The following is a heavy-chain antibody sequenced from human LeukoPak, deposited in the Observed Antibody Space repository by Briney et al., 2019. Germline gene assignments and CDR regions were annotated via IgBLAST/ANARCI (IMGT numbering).Heavy chain of an antibody. CDR2: INSDGSST. CDR3: AREGLYGSGSPGYYFDY. D-gene: IGHD3-10*01. Sequence: PGGSLRLSCAASGFTFSNYWMHWVRHAPGKGLVWVSRINSDGSSTSYADSVKGRFTISRDNAKNSLYLQMNSLRAEDTAVYYCAREGLYGSGSPGYYFDYWGQGTLVTVSS. V-gene: IGHV3-74*01. J-gene: IGHJ4*02. CDR1: GFTFSNYW.